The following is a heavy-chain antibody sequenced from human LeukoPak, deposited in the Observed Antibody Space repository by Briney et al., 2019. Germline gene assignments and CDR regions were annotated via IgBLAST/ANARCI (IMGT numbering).Heavy chain of an antibody. D-gene: IGHD4-23*01. Sequence: GGSLRLSCAASGFTFSSYGMHWVRQAPGKGLEWVSGINWNGGSTGYAESVQGRFTISRDNAKNSLYLQMNSLRAEDTALYYCTRGGYSDDYWGQGTLVTVSS. CDR3: TRGGYSDDY. J-gene: IGHJ4*02. CDR2: INWNGGST. CDR1: GFTFSSYG. V-gene: IGHV3-20*04.